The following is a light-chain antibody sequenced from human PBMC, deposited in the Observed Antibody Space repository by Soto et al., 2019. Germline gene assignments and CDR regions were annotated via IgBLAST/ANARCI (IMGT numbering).Light chain of an antibody. CDR1: QSISTW. Sequence: DIVMTQSPDSLAVSLGERATITCRASQSISTWLAWYQQKSGKAPKLLIYEASTLGSGVPSRFSGSGSGTEGTITISSLEPEDCETYYCHHYSSYSWTFGQGTKVDIK. J-gene: IGKJ1*01. CDR2: EAS. V-gene: IGKV1-5*03. CDR3: HHYSSYSWT.